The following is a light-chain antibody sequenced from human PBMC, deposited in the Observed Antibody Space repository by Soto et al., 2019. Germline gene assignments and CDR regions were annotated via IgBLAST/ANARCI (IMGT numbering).Light chain of an antibody. V-gene: IGLV2-14*01. CDR3: NSYTSSATSV. CDR2: EVS. Sequence: QSVLTQPASVSGSPGQSITISCTGTSSDVGGYNYVSWYQQYPGKAPKLIIYEVSNRPSGVSNRFSGSKSGNTASLTISGLQAEDEADYYCNSYTSSATSVFGTGTKVTVL. J-gene: IGLJ1*01. CDR1: SSDVGGYNY.